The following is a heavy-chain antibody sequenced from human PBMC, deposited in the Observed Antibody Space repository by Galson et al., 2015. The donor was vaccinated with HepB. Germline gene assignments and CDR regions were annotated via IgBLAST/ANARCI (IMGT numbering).Heavy chain of an antibody. CDR3: ARDKYIVSTIVPNYYYGMDV. V-gene: IGHV3-48*03. Sequence: SLRLSCAASGFTLSSYEMNWVRQAPGKGLEWVPYISSSGNTIYYADSVKGRFTISRDIAQNSLYLQLNSLRAEDTAVYYCARDKYIVSTIVPNYYYGMDVWGQGTTVTVSS. D-gene: IGHD5/OR15-5a*01. CDR1: GFTLSSYE. CDR2: ISSSGNTI. J-gene: IGHJ6*02.